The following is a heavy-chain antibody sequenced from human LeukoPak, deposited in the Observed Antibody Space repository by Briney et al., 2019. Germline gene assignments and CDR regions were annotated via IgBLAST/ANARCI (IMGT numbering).Heavy chain of an antibody. J-gene: IGHJ4*02. CDR1: GGTFSSYA. D-gene: IGHD3-9*01. CDR2: IIPIFGTA. Sequence: SVKVPCKASGGTFSSYAISWVRQAPGQELEWMGGIIPIFGTANYAQKFQGRVTITADESTSTAYMELSSLRSEDTAVYYCARVSYHDILTGSTTQATTPHQNDYWGQGTLVTVSS. V-gene: IGHV1-69*13. CDR3: ARVSYHDILTGSTTQATTPHQNDY.